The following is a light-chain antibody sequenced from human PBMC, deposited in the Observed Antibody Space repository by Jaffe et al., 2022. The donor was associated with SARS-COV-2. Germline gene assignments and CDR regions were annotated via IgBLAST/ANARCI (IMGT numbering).Light chain of an antibody. CDR1: GSDLGSYDR. J-gene: IGLJ2*01. Sequence: QSALTQPPSVSGSPGQSVTISCTGGGSDLGSYDRVSWYHQTPSTAPKVMIYEVNNRPSGVPDRFSGSKSGNTASLTISGLQAEDEGYFYCCVFTATSVVFGGGTKLTVL. V-gene: IGLV2-18*01. CDR2: EVN. CDR3: CVFTATSVV.